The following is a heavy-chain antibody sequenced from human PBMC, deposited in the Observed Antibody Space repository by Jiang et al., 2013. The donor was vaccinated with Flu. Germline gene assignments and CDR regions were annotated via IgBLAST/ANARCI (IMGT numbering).Heavy chain of an antibody. Sequence: VIWYDGSNKYYADSVKGRFTISRDNSKNTLYLQMNSLRAEDTAVYYCARDKCKREPSVTFYYYYGMDVWGQGTTVTVSS. J-gene: IGHJ6*02. V-gene: IGHV3-33*01. CDR3: ARDKCKREPSVTFYYYYGMDV. D-gene: IGHD4-17*01. CDR2: IWYDGSNK.